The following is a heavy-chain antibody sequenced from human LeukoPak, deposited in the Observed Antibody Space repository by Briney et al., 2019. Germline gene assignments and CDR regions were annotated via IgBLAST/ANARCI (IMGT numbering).Heavy chain of an antibody. V-gene: IGHV4-59*01. Sequence: PSETLSLTCTVSGGSISSYYWSWIRQPPGKGLEWIGYMYNSGSTRSTNYNPSLKSRVTLSVDTSKNQFSLKLTSVTAAGTAVYYCARVGGVPLGAFDIWGQGTMVTASS. D-gene: IGHD3-16*01. CDR2: MYNSGSTRST. CDR3: ARVGGVPLGAFDI. CDR1: GGSISSYY. J-gene: IGHJ3*02.